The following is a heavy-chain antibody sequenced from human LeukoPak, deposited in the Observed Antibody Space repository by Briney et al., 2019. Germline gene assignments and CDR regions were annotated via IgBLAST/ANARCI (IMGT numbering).Heavy chain of an antibody. Sequence: GRSLRLSCAASGFTFSSYGMHWVRQAPGKGLEWVAVISYDGSNKYYADSVKGRFTISRDNSKNTLYLQMNSLRAEDTAVYYCAKDGPYSGSYGVDLDYFDYWGQGTLVTVSS. CDR2: ISYDGSNK. CDR1: GFTFSSYG. J-gene: IGHJ4*02. V-gene: IGHV3-30*18. CDR3: AKDGPYSGSYGVDLDYFDY. D-gene: IGHD1-26*01.